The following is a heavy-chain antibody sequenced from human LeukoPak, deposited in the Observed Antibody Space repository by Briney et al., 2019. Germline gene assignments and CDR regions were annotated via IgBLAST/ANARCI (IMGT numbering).Heavy chain of an antibody. CDR3: AKILERELQYYYYGMDV. V-gene: IGHV3-23*01. CDR1: GFTFNSYA. D-gene: IGHD5-24*01. Sequence: PGGSLRLSCAASGFTFNSYAMIWVRQAPGKGLESISSISTTGDRTYYADSVKGRFAISRDNSKNTLYLQMSSLRAEDTAVYYCAKILERELQYYYYGMDVWGQGTSVTVSS. J-gene: IGHJ6*02. CDR2: ISTTGDRT.